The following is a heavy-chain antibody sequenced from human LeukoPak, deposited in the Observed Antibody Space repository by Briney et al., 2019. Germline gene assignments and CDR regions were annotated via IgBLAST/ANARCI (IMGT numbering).Heavy chain of an antibody. Sequence: PGGSLRLSCAASGFTVSNNYMNWVRQAPGKGLEWVSVINTGGTTQYADSVKGRCTISRDTSKNMLYLQMSSLTTEDTAVYYCARVGPHTSYAMDVWGQGTTATVSS. CDR1: GFTVSNNY. J-gene: IGHJ6*02. CDR3: ARVGPHTSYAMDV. V-gene: IGHV3-66*02. CDR2: INTGGTT. D-gene: IGHD1-26*01.